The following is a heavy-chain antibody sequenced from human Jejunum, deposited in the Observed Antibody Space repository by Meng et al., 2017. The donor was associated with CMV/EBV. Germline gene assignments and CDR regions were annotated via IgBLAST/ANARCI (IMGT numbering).Heavy chain of an antibody. CDR1: VDSISSGDSY. Sequence: QVQLQESGPGLVKTSQTLSLTYGVSVDSISSGDSYWSWIRQPPGKGLELIGYIYESGSTSYNPSLESRVTISVDTSENQFSLKVMSVTAADTAVYYCAREGTNSYYFDYWGQGTLVTVAS. J-gene: IGHJ4*02. CDR3: AREGTNSYYFDY. CDR2: IYESGST. D-gene: IGHD1-14*01. V-gene: IGHV4-30-4*01.